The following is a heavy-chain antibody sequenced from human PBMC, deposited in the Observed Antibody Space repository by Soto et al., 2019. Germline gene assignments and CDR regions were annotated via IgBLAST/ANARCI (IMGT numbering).Heavy chain of an antibody. CDR1: GGSINTFY. Sequence: SETLSLTCTVSGGSINTFYWSWVRQPAGKGLEWIGRIFSSGSTSLNPSLESRVAMSVDTSKNHFSLNLSSVTAADMAVYYCAREGSYSAYNFAHGIQLWSFDFWGQGALVTVSS. D-gene: IGHD5-12*01. CDR3: AREGSYSAYNFAHGIQLWSFDF. V-gene: IGHV4-4*07. J-gene: IGHJ4*02. CDR2: IFSSGST.